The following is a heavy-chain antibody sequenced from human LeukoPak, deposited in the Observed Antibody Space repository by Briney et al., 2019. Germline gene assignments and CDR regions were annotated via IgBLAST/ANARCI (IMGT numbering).Heavy chain of an antibody. D-gene: IGHD6-19*01. V-gene: IGHV3-23*01. CDR3: AKLPALTYSSGWYDWFDP. J-gene: IGHJ5*02. CDR2: NSGSGGST. CDR1: GFTFSSYA. Sequence: PGGSLRLSCAASGFTFSSYAMGWVRQAPGKGLEWVSANSGSGGSTYYADSVKGRFTISRDNSKNTLYLQMNSLRAEDTAVYYCAKLPALTYSSGWYDWFDPWGQGTLVTVSS.